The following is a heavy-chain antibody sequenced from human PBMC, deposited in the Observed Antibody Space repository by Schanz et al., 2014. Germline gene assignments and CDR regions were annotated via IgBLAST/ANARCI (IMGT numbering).Heavy chain of an antibody. J-gene: IGHJ4*02. CDR2: IDLSSSTT. CDR3: ASSTFTDLDY. Sequence: QVQLVQSGAEVKKPGASVMVSCKASGYTFTTYYIHWVRQAPGQGLEWMGVIDLSSSTTTYAQKFQGRVAMTRDTSTSTVHMELSSLRSDDTAVYYCASSTFTDLDYWGQGTLVTVSS. V-gene: IGHV1-46*01. D-gene: IGHD2-2*01. CDR1: GYTFTTYY.